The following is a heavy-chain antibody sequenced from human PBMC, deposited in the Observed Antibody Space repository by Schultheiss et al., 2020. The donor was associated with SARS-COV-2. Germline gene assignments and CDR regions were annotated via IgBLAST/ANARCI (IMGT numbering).Heavy chain of an antibody. V-gene: IGHV4-4*02. CDR2: VYFSGST. CDR3: ARVRVVATSADAFDI. J-gene: IGHJ3*02. CDR1: GGSISSSNW. Sequence: SETLSLTCAVSGGSISSSNWWSWVRQPPGKGLEWIGYVYFSGSTNYNPSLKSRVTISVDTSENQFSLKVRSVTAADTAVYYCARVRVVATSADAFDIWGQGTKVTVSS. D-gene: IGHD5-12*01.